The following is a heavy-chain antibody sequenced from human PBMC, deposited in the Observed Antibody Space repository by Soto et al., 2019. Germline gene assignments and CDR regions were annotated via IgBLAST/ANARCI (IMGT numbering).Heavy chain of an antibody. CDR2: ISSSPNFI. V-gene: IGHV3-21*04. CDR1: GFTFSTYS. J-gene: IGHJ4*02. D-gene: IGHD6-19*01. CDR3: ARELLDTSGWNFDY. Sequence: GGSLRLSCAASGFTFSTYSMNWVRQAPGKGLEWVSSISSSPNFIYYADSVMGRFTISRDNAKNSLYLQMNSLRAEDTAVYYCARELLDTSGWNFDYWGQGTLVTVSS.